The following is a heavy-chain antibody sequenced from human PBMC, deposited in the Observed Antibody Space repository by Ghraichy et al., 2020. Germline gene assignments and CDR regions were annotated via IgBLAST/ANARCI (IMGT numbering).Heavy chain of an antibody. D-gene: IGHD1-26*01. Sequence: SETLSLTCTVSGGSISSSSYYWGWIRQPPGKGLEWIGSIYYSGSTYYNPSLKSRVTISVDTSKNQFSLKLSSVTAADTAVYYCASRRVGATTTIDYWGQGTLVTVSS. CDR2: IYYSGST. V-gene: IGHV4-39*01. CDR1: GGSISSSSYY. J-gene: IGHJ4*02. CDR3: ASRRVGATTTIDY.